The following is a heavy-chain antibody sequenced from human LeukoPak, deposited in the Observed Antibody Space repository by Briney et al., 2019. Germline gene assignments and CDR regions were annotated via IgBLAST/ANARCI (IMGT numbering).Heavy chain of an antibody. D-gene: IGHD3-9*01. J-gene: IGHJ4*02. CDR1: GYTFTSYG. CDR3: ASAGRYFHWPLDY. V-gene: IGHV1-18*01. Sequence: VASVKVSCKASGYTFTSYGISWVRQAPGQGLEWMGWISAYNGNTNYAQKLQGRVTITADESTSTAYMELSSLRSEDTAVYYCASAGRYFHWPLDYWGQGTLVTVSS. CDR2: ISAYNGNT.